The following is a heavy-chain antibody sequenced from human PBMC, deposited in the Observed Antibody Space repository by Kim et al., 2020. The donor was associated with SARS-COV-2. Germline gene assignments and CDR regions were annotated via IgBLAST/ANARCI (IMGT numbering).Heavy chain of an antibody. J-gene: IGHJ4*02. CDR3: ARLGLYQKTFDY. Sequence: SETLSLTCTVSGGSVSSGSYYWSWIRQPPGKGLEWIGYIYYSGSTNYNPSLKSRVTISVDTSKNQFSLKLSSVTAADTAVYYCARLGLYQKTFDYWGQGTLVTVSS. D-gene: IGHD2-2*02. CDR1: GGSVSSGSYY. CDR2: IYYSGST. V-gene: IGHV4-61*01.